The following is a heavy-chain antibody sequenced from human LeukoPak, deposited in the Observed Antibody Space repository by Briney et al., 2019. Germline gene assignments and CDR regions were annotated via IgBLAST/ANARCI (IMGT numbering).Heavy chain of an antibody. D-gene: IGHD1-1*01. V-gene: IGHV3-30-3*01. CDR3: ARDGNNWNGYYLDY. Sequence: PGGSLRLSCAASGLTFRNYAIHWVRQARGKGLEWVAVISYDGNNKYYADSVKGRFTISRDNSKNTLYLQMNSLRAEDTAVYYCARDGNNWNGYYLDYWGQGTLVTVSS. J-gene: IGHJ4*02. CDR1: GLTFRNYA. CDR2: ISYDGNNK.